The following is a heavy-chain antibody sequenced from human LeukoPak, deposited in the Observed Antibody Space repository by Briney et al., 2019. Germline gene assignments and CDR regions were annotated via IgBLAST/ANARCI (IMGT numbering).Heavy chain of an antibody. V-gene: IGHV4-4*07. CDR2: IYTSGST. Sequence: SETLSLTYTVSGGSISSYYWSWVRQPAGKGLEWIGRIYTSGSTNYNPSLKSRVTMSVDTSKNQFSLRLSSVTAADTAVYYCTRDSSGYSSRYYYYYMDVWGKGTTVTVSS. J-gene: IGHJ6*03. D-gene: IGHD3-22*01. CDR3: TRDSSGYSSRYYYYYMDV. CDR1: GGSISSYY.